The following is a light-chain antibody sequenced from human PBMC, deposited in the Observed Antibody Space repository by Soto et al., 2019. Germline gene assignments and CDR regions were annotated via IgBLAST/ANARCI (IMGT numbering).Light chain of an antibody. V-gene: IGKV3-15*01. CDR1: QSVSSN. J-gene: IGKJ2*01. Sequence: EIVMTQSPATLSVSPGERATLSCRASQSVSSNLAWYQQKPGQAPRLLIYGASTKAIGIPARFSGSGSGTEFTLTISSLQSEDFAVYYCQQYNNWPPYPFGQGTKLEIK. CDR3: QQYNNWPPYP. CDR2: GAS.